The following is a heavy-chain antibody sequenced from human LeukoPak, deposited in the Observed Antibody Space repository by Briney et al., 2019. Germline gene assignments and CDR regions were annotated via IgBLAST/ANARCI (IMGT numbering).Heavy chain of an antibody. V-gene: IGHV3-11*06. CDR1: RFTFSDYY. D-gene: IGHD6-19*01. J-gene: IGHJ4*02. CDR2: ISSSSSYT. Sequence: GVSLRLSCAASRFTFSDYYMSCIRHAPGKGLEWVSYISSSSSYTNYADSVKGRFTISRDNDKNSLYLQMNSLRAEDTAVYYCGRAGGSSGWYEAFDYWGQGTLVTVSS. CDR3: GRAGGSSGWYEAFDY.